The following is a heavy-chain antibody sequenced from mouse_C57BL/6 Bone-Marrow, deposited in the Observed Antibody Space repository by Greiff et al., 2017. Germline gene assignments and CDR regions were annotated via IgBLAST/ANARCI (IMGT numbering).Heavy chain of an antibody. CDR3: ARLRSYFDY. CDR1: GFTFSDYG. Sequence: EVQVVESGGGLVKPGGSLKLSCAASGFTFSDYGMHWVRQAPEKGLEWVAYISRGSSTIYYADTVKGRFTISRDNAKNTLFLQMTSLRSEDTAMYYCARLRSYFDYWGQGTTLTVSS. D-gene: IGHD1-1*01. V-gene: IGHV5-17*01. CDR2: ISRGSSTI. J-gene: IGHJ2*01.